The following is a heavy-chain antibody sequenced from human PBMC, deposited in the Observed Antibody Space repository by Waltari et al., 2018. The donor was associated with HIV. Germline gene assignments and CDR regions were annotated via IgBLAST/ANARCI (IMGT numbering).Heavy chain of an antibody. J-gene: IGHJ6*02. CDR1: GFTFGDYA. Sequence: EVQLVESGGGLVQPGRSLRLSCTASGFTFGDYAMSWFRQAPGKGLEWVGFIRSKAYGGTTEYAASVKGRFTISRDDSKSIAYLQMNSLKTEDTAVYYCTRDRVDFWSGYFFGMDVWGQGTTVTVSS. V-gene: IGHV3-49*03. D-gene: IGHD3-3*01. CDR2: IRSKAYGGTT. CDR3: TRDRVDFWSGYFFGMDV.